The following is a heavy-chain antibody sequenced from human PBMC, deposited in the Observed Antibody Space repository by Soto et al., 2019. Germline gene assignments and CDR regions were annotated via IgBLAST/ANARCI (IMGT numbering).Heavy chain of an antibody. Sequence: GGSLRLSCAASGFTFTTYWMHWVRQAPGKGLVWVSRINYSGGSTYYADSVKGRFTISRDNSKNTLYLQMNSLRAEDTAVYYCASDNPPYYYYGMDVWGQGTTVTVSS. CDR1: GFTFTTYW. CDR3: ASDNPPYYYYGMDV. V-gene: IGHV3-66*01. J-gene: IGHJ6*02. CDR2: INYSGGST.